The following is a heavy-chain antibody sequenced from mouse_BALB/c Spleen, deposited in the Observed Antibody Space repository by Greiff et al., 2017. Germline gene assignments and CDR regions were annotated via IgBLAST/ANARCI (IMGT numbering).Heavy chain of an antibody. J-gene: IGHJ3*01. CDR3: GRDYDYDSVGY. CDR1: GYTFTSYW. CDR2: IYPGDGDT. D-gene: IGHD2-4*01. Sequence: QVQLKQSGAELARPGASVKLSCKASGYTFTSYWMQWVKQRPGQGLEWIGAIYPGDGDTRYTQKFKGKATLTADKSSSTAHMELLSLTSEDSAVYYCGRDYDYDSVGYWGQGTLVTVSA. V-gene: IGHV1-87*01.